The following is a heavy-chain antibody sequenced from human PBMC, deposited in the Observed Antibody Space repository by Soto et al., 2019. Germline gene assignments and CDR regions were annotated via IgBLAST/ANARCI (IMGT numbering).Heavy chain of an antibody. V-gene: IGHV3-23*01. CDR1: GFIFTSYA. J-gene: IGHJ3*02. CDR2: ISNSGGST. D-gene: IGHD6-19*01. Sequence: VQLLESGGGLVQPGGSLRLSCAASGFIFTSYAMSWVRQAPGKGLEWVSGISNSGGSTDYADSVKGRFFISRDNSKNTLYRQMNSLRAEDTAVFYCARSGWHDAFDIWGQGTMVTVSS. CDR3: ARSGWHDAFDI.